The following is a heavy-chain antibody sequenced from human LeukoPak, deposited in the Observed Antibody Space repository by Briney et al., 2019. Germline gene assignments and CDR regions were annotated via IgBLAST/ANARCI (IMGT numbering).Heavy chain of an antibody. CDR1: GFTFGDYA. CDR3: TRGYSGSYYGYYFDY. CDR2: IRSKGYGGTT. J-gene: IGHJ4*02. D-gene: IGHD1-26*01. V-gene: IGHV3-49*04. Sequence: PGGSLRLSCTASGFTFGDYAMSGVRQAPGKGREGVGFIRSKGYGGTTEYAASVKGRFTISRDDSKSIAYLQMNSLKTEDTAVYYCTRGYSGSYYGYYFDYWGQGTLVTVSS.